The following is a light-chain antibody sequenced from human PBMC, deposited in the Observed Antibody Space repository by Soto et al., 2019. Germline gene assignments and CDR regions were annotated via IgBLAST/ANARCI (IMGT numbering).Light chain of an antibody. V-gene: IGLV2-14*01. J-gene: IGLJ1*01. CDR3: FSFTTTSTHV. CDR1: TGDIGAYDY. CDR2: EVN. Sequence: QSALATPAPRSGPRDHRTPIPSPGTTGDIGAYDYVSWFQQHPGKAPKLMISEVNNRPSGVSNRFSGSKSGNTAYLTISGLQVEDEAEYFCFSFTTTSTHVFGTGTKVTVL.